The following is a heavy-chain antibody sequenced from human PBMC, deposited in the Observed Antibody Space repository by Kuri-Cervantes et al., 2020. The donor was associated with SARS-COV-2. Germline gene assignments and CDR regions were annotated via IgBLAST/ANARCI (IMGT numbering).Heavy chain of an antibody. V-gene: IGHV1-2*02. CDR3: ARDLVVPAASGTDY. J-gene: IGHJ4*02. CDR2: INPNSGGT. D-gene: IGHD2-2*01. CDR1: GYTFTGYY. Sequence: ASVKVSCKASGYTFTGYYMHWVRQAPGQGLEWMGWINPNSGGTNYAQKLQGRVTMTTDKSTSTAYMELSSLRSEDTAVYYCARDLVVPAASGTDYWGQGTLVTVSS.